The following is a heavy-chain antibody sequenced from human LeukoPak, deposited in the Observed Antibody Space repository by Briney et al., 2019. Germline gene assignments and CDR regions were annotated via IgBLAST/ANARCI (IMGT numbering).Heavy chain of an antibody. D-gene: IGHD2-2*01. CDR2: IKEDGSHE. V-gene: IGHV3-7*01. J-gene: IGHJ3*02. CDR3: ASLYCSSISCGAFDI. CDR1: GFSFSSYW. Sequence: GGSLRLSCSASGFSFSSYWMNCVRQAPGEGLEWVANIKEDGSHENYVDSVKGRFTISRDNAKDSLYLQMNSRRAEDTAVYYCASLYCSSISCGAFDIWGQGTMVTVSS.